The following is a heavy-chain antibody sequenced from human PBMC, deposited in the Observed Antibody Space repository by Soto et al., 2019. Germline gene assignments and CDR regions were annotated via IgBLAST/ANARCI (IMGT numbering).Heavy chain of an antibody. CDR2: ISYDGSNK. V-gene: IGHV3-30-3*01. CDR3: AREAVVVITTPPGMDV. J-gene: IGHJ6*02. Sequence: GGSLRLSCAASGFTFSSYAMHWVRQAPGKGLEWVAVISYDGSNKYYADSVKGRFTISRDNSKNTLYLQMNSLRAEDTAVYYCAREAVVVITTPPGMDVWGQGTTVTVSS. D-gene: IGHD3-22*01. CDR1: GFTFSSYA.